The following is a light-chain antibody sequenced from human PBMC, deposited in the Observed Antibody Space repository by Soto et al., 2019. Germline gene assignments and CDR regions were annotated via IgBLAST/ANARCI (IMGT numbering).Light chain of an antibody. J-gene: IGKJ1*01. Sequence: DIQMTQSPSALSASVGDRVTISCRASQTINSYLNWYQQKPGKAPKLLIYAASSLQSGVPSRFNAGGSGTDFTLTISSLQPEDFATYSCQQSYNAPRTVGQGTKVDSK. CDR1: QTINSY. V-gene: IGKV1-39*01. CDR3: QQSYNAPRT. CDR2: AAS.